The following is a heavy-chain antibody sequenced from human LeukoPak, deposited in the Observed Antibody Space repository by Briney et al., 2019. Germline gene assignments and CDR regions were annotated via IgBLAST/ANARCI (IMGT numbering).Heavy chain of an antibody. CDR2: IKHDGSEK. J-gene: IGHJ4*02. CDR1: GFTFSRFW. D-gene: IGHD5-12*01. CDR3: ARDSYGAYDNYYFDY. V-gene: IGHV3-7*04. Sequence: PGGSLRLSCAASGFTFSRFWMSWVRQAPGKGLEWVANIKHDGSEKKYVDSVKGRFTISRDNADNSLFLRISSLRAEDTAVYYCARDSYGAYDNYYFDYWGQGSLVTVSS.